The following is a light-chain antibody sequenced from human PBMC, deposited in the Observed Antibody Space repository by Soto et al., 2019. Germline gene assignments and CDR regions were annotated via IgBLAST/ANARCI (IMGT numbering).Light chain of an antibody. CDR1: SSDVGSYNL. CDR3: CSYAGSSTFEGV. Sequence: QSVLTQPASVSGSPGQSITISCTGTSSDVGSYNLVSWYQQHPGKAPKLMIYEGSKRPSGVSNRFSGSKSGNMASLTISGLQAEDEADYYCCSYAGSSTFEGVFGTGTKLTVL. J-gene: IGLJ1*01. V-gene: IGLV2-23*03. CDR2: EGS.